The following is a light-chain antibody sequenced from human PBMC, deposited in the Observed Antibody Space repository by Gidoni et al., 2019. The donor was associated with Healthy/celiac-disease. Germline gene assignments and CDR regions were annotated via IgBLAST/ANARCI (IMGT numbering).Light chain of an antibody. CDR1: SSDVGGYSY. CDR2: DVS. Sequence: QSALTQPASVSGSPGQSITISCTGTSSDVGGYSYVPWYQQHPGKAPKLMLYDVSKRPSGVSNRFSGSKSGNTASLTISGLQAEDEAAYYCSSYTSSSTSVVFGGGTKLTVL. V-gene: IGLV2-14*03. J-gene: IGLJ2*01. CDR3: SSYTSSSTSVV.